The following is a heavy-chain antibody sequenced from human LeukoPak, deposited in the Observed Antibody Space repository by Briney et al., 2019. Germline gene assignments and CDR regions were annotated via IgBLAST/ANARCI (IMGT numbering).Heavy chain of an antibody. CDR2: ISGSGGST. Sequence: GGSLRLSCAASGFTFSSYAMSWVRQAPGKGLEWVSAISGSGGSTYYADSVKGRFTISRDNSKNTLYLQMDSLRAEDTAVYYCAKMPCGGDCYYFDYWGQGTLVTVSS. D-gene: IGHD2-21*02. J-gene: IGHJ4*02. CDR1: GFTFSSYA. CDR3: AKMPCGGDCYYFDY. V-gene: IGHV3-23*01.